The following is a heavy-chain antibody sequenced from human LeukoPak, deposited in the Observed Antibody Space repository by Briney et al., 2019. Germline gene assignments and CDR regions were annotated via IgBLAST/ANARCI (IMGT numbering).Heavy chain of an antibody. V-gene: IGHV1-18*01. J-gene: IGHJ3*02. CDR2: ISAYNGNT. D-gene: IGHD3-22*01. Sequence: ASVKVSCKASGYTFTSYGISWVRQAPGQGLEWMGWISAYNGNTNYAQKLQGRVTMTTDTSTSTAYMELRSLRSDDTAVYYCAGDSVVGVIGGWLDAFDIWGQGTMVTVSS. CDR1: GYTFTSYG. CDR3: AGDSVVGVIGGWLDAFDI.